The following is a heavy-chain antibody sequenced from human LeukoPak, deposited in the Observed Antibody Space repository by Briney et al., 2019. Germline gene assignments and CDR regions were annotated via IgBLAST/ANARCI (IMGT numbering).Heavy chain of an antibody. Sequence: PGGSLRLSCAASGFTFSSYGMHWVRQAPGKGLKWVAVISYDGSNKYYADSVKGRFTISRDNSKNTLYLQMNSLRAEDTAVYYCARGTGFPYSSGWVGYFDYWGQGTLVIVSS. CDR3: ARGTGFPYSSGWVGYFDY. V-gene: IGHV3-30*03. D-gene: IGHD6-19*01. CDR1: GFTFSSYG. CDR2: ISYDGSNK. J-gene: IGHJ4*02.